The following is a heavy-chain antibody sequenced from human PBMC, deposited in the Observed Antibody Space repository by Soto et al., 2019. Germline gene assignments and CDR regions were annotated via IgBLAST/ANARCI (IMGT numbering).Heavy chain of an antibody. CDR1: GGSISSSNYY. CDR2: IYYSGST. V-gene: IGHV4-39*01. Sequence: SETLSLTCTVSGGSISSSNYYWGWIRQPPGKGLEWIGSIYYSGSTSYNSSLKSRVTISVDTSKNQFSLRLRSVTAADTAVYYCASPTLGAFDTWGQGTMVTVSS. CDR3: ASPTLGAFDT. J-gene: IGHJ3*02. D-gene: IGHD3-16*01.